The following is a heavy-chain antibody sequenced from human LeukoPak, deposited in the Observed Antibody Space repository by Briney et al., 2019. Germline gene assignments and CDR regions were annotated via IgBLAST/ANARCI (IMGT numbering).Heavy chain of an antibody. Sequence: EASVKVSCKASGGTFSSYAISWVRQAPGQGLEWMGGIIPIFGTANYAQKFQGRVTITADKSTSTAYMELSSLRSEDTAVYYCARQVVPADYYYYYGMDVWGKGTTVTVSS. D-gene: IGHD2-2*01. CDR3: ARQVVPADYYYYYGMDV. CDR2: IIPIFGTA. CDR1: GGTFSSYA. V-gene: IGHV1-69*06. J-gene: IGHJ6*04.